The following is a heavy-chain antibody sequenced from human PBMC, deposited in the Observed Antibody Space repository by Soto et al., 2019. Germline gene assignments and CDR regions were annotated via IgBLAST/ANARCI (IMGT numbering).Heavy chain of an antibody. Sequence: RLSCVSSGFTFSSHAMGWVRQAPGKGLEWVSVISGSGAVTYYADSVEGRFTISRDNSKNTLYLQMNSLRAEDTAVYYCVRVAQTVTTFDYYYYYMDVWGKGTTVTVSS. CDR2: ISGSGAVT. V-gene: IGHV3-23*01. CDR1: GFTFSSHA. CDR3: VRVAQTVTTFDYYYYYMDV. J-gene: IGHJ6*03. D-gene: IGHD4-17*01.